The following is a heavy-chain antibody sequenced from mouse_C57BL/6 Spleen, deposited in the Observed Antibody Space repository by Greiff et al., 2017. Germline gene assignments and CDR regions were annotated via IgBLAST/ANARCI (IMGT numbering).Heavy chain of an antibody. CDR2: IHPNSGST. D-gene: IGHD4-1*01. V-gene: IGHV1-64*01. CDR1: GYTFTSYW. CDR3: ARYGTNWYFDV. J-gene: IGHJ1*03. Sequence: QVHVKQPGAELAKPGASVKLSCKASGYTFTSYWMHWVKQRPGQGLEWIGMIHPNSGSTNYNEKFKSKATLTVDKSSSTAYMQLSSLTSEDSAVYYCARYGTNWYFDVWGTGTTVTVAS.